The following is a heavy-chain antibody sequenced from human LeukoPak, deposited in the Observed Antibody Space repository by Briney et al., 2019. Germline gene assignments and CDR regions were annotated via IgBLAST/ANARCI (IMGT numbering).Heavy chain of an antibody. CDR2: IYYSGST. CDR1: GGSISSYY. J-gene: IGHJ5*02. V-gene: IGHV4-59*01. D-gene: IGHD3-3*01. CDR3: ARAMYYDFWSGYTTHNWFDP. Sequence: PSETLSLTCTVSGGSISSYYWSWIRQPPGKGLEWIGYIYYSGSTNYNPSLKSRVTISVDTSKNQFSLKLSSVTAADTAVYYCARAMYYDFWSGYTTHNWFDPWGQGTLVTVSS.